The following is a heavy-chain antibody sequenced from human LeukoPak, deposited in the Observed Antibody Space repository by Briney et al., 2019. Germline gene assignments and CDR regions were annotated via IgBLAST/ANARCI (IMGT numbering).Heavy chain of an antibody. Sequence: PGGSLRLSCAASGLTFSSYAMSWVRQAPGKGLEWVSAISGSGGSTYYADSVKGRFTISRDNSKNTLYLQMNSLRAEDTAVYYRAKGTDCSSTSCYFYFDYWGQGTLVTVSS. CDR1: GLTFSSYA. CDR2: ISGSGGST. J-gene: IGHJ4*02. CDR3: AKGTDCSSTSCYFYFDY. V-gene: IGHV3-23*01. D-gene: IGHD2-2*01.